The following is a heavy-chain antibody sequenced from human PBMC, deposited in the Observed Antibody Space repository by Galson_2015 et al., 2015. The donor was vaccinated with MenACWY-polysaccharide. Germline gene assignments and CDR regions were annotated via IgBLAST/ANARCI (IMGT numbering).Heavy chain of an antibody. Sequence: SLRLSCAASGFTVSSNYMSWVRQAPGKGLEWVSVIYSSGSTYYADSVKGRFTISRDNSKNTLYLQMNSLRAEDTAVYYCARGAYYDSSGYYYLDAFDIWGQGTMVTVSS. J-gene: IGHJ3*02. CDR2: IYSSGST. V-gene: IGHV3-53*01. CDR3: ARGAYYDSSGYYYLDAFDI. D-gene: IGHD3-22*01. CDR1: GFTVSSNY.